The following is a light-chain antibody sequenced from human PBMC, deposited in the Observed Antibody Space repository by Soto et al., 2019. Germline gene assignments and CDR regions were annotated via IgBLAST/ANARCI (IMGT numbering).Light chain of an antibody. CDR1: QSVSSSY. CDR3: QQFNTSPWT. CDR2: DAS. Sequence: EIVLTQSPATLSLSPGERATLSCGASQSVSSSYLAWYQQKPGLAPRLLIYDASSRATGIPDRFSGSGSGTDFTLTISRLEPEDFATYYCQQFNTSPWTFGQGTKVEIK. V-gene: IGKV3D-20*01. J-gene: IGKJ1*01.